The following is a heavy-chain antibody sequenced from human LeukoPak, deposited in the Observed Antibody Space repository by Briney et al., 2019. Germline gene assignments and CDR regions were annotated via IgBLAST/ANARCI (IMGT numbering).Heavy chain of an antibody. J-gene: IGHJ5*02. D-gene: IGHD2-2*01. CDR3: ARMRVVPAAQNWFDP. Sequence: GASVKVSCKASGYTFTSNYIHWVRQAPGQGLEWMGMIYPRDGSTSYAQKFQGRVTMTRDTSISTAYMELSRLRSDDTAVYYCARMRVVPAAQNWFDPWGQGTLVTVSS. CDR2: IYPRDGST. CDR1: GYTFTSNY. V-gene: IGHV1-46*01.